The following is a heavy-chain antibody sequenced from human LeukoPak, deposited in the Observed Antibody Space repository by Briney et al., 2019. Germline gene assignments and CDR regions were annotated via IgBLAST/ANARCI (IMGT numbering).Heavy chain of an antibody. D-gene: IGHD6-6*01. CDR1: GFTFNNYP. CDR3: ARRSGSSFDY. J-gene: IGHJ4*02. Sequence: PGGSLRLSCAASGFTFNNYPMHWVRRAPGKGLEWVALISYDGRNEFFAESVKGRFRISRDNFNNILFLQMNTLRPEDKAVYYCARRSGSSFDYWGQGTVVTVSS. CDR2: ISYDGRNE. V-gene: IGHV3-30*01.